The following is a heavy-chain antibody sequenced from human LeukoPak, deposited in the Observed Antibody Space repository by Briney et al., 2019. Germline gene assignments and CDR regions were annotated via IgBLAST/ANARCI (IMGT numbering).Heavy chain of an antibody. Sequence: SVKVSCKASGGTFSSYAISWVRQAPGQGLEWMGRIIPIFGTANYAQKFQGRVTVTTDESTSTAYMELSSLRSEDTAVYYCASENPYYYDSSGYYSHYYFDYWGQGTLVTVSS. D-gene: IGHD3-22*01. J-gene: IGHJ4*02. CDR2: IIPIFGTA. CDR1: GGTFSSYA. V-gene: IGHV1-69*05. CDR3: ASENPYYYDSSGYYSHYYFDY.